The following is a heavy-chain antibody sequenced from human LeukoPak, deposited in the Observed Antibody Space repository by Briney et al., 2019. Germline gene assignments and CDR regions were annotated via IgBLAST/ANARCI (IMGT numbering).Heavy chain of an antibody. Sequence: PGGSLTLSCAASGLVFSDYGMHWVRQAPGKGLEWVSYISSSGSTIYYADSVKGRFTISRDNAKNSLYLQMNSLRAEDTAVYYCAELGITMIGGVWGKGTTVTISS. D-gene: IGHD3-10*02. V-gene: IGHV3-48*04. CDR2: ISSSGSTI. CDR1: GLVFSDYG. J-gene: IGHJ6*04. CDR3: AELGITMIGGV.